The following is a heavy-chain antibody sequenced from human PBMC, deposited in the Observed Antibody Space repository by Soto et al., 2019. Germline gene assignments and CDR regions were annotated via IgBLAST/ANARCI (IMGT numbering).Heavy chain of an antibody. CDR3: ANDRFVHDFGIVPDATSRGLAV. V-gene: IGHV3-23*01. CDR2: ISGGGTST. D-gene: IGHD3-3*01. J-gene: IGHJ6*02. CDR1: GFTFDSYA. Sequence: GWSLRLSCVASGFTFDSYAMNWIRQAPGKGLEWVSAISGGGTSTYYADSVKGRFTVSRDNSKNTMYLQMNSLSAEDTGVYYCANDRFVHDFGIVPDATSRGLAVWGQGT.